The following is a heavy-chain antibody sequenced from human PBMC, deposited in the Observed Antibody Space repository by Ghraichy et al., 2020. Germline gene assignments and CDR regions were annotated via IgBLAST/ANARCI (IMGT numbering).Heavy chain of an antibody. Sequence: LSLTCAASEFTFRSYGMHWVRQAPGKGLEWVALTSYDGSNKYYADSVKGRFTISRDNSKNTLYLQMDSLRAEDTAVYYCAKDYDAHCGGECSFFDYWGQGTLVTVSS. CDR2: TSYDGSNK. CDR3: AKDYDAHCGGECSFFDY. D-gene: IGHD2-21*01. V-gene: IGHV3-30*18. CDR1: EFTFRSYG. J-gene: IGHJ4*02.